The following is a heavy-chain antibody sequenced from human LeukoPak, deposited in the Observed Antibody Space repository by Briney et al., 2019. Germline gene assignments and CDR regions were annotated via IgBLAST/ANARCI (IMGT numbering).Heavy chain of an antibody. CDR1: GFIFDDYA. Sequence: GGSLRLSCAASGFIFDDYAMHWVRQAPGKGLEWVSLISWGGGSTYYTDSVKGRFTISRDNSKNSLFLQMNSLRAEDTALYYCAKDAATVTRPYYYYYMDVWGKGTTVTVSS. J-gene: IGHJ6*03. CDR3: AKDAATVTRPYYYYYMDV. V-gene: IGHV3-43D*03. CDR2: ISWGGGST. D-gene: IGHD4-17*01.